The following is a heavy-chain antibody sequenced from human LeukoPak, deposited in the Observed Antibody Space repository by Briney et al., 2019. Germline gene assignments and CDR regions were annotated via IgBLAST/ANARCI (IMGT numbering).Heavy chain of an antibody. J-gene: IGHJ4*02. Sequence: PGGSLRLSCAASGFTSSSYGMHWVRQAPGKGLEWVAVIWYDGSNKYYADSVKGRFTISRDNSKNTLYLQMNSLRAEDTAVYYCAKDLLWDSSSWTFDYWGQGTLVTVSS. CDR1: GFTSSSYG. V-gene: IGHV3-33*06. CDR3: AKDLLWDSSSWTFDY. CDR2: IWYDGSNK. D-gene: IGHD6-6*01.